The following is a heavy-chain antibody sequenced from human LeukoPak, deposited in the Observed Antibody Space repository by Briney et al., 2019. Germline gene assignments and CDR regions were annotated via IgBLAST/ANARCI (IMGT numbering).Heavy chain of an antibody. D-gene: IGHD2-2*01. V-gene: IGHV3-11*04. Sequence: LSLTCTVSGGSISSSSYYWGWIRQPPGKGLEWVSYISSSGSTIYYADSVKGRFTISRDNAKNSLYLQMNSLRAEDTAVYYCARVPGYCSSTSCPYWYFDLWGRGTLVTVSS. CDR2: ISSSGSTI. CDR3: ARVPGYCSSTSCPYWYFDL. J-gene: IGHJ2*01. CDR1: GGSISSSSYY.